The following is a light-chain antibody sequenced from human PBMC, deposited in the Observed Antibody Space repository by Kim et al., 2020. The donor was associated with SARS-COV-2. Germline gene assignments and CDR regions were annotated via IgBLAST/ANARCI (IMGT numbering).Light chain of an antibody. Sequence: ASGGDRVTITGRASQSIHKWLAWYQQKPGTAPKLLIYDAADLEDGVPSRFNGNGSGTEFSLTIGSLQPDDFATYYCQQYNTSLRTFGQGTKVDIK. V-gene: IGKV1-5*01. J-gene: IGKJ1*01. CDR1: QSIHKW. CDR2: DAA. CDR3: QQYNTSLRT.